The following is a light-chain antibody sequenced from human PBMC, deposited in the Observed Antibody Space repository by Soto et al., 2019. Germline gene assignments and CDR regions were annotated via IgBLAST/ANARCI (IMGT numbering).Light chain of an antibody. CDR1: SSDVGGYNY. CDR2: EVS. Sequence: QSALTQPASVSGSPGQSITISCTGTSSDVGGYNYVSWYQQHPGKAPKLMIYEVSNRPSGVSNRFSGSKSGNTASLTISGLQAEDEADYYCSSYTRSSTLVFGGGTKLTVI. V-gene: IGLV2-14*01. J-gene: IGLJ2*01. CDR3: SSYTRSSTLV.